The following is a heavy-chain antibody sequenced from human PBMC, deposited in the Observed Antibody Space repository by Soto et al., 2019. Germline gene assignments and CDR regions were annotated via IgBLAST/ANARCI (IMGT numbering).Heavy chain of an antibody. J-gene: IGHJ6*03. CDR2: MNPNSGNT. Sequence: ASVKVSCKASGYTFTSYDINWVPQATGQGLEWMGWMNPNSGNTGYAQKFQGRVTVTRNTSISTAYMELSSLRSEDTAVYYCARVSGSFDDYYYYMDVWGKGTTVTVSS. CDR1: GYTFTSYD. CDR3: ARVSGSFDDYYYYMDV. D-gene: IGHD3-10*01. V-gene: IGHV1-8*01.